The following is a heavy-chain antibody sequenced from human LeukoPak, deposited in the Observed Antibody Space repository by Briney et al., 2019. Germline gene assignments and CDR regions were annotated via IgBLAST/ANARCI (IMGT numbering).Heavy chain of an antibody. D-gene: IGHD3-9*01. CDR3: ATGYQLPY. CDR2: TYYRSKWYS. J-gene: IGHJ4*02. V-gene: IGHV6-1*01. Sequence: QTLSLTCAISGDSVTGTTSAWNWIRHSPSRGLEWLGRTYYRSKWYSDYAVSVQSRIIISADPSKNQFSLQLNFVTPEDTAVYYCATGYQLPYWGQGTPVTVSS. CDR1: GDSVTGTTSA.